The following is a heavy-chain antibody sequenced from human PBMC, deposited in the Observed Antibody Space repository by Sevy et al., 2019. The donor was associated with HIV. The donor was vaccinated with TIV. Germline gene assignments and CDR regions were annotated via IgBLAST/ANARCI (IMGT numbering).Heavy chain of an antibody. CDR1: GFTNSKYS. CDR3: ARDGGYY. CDR2: ISSSSSIL. Sequence: GGSLRLSCAASGFTNSKYSMIWVRQAPGKGLEWLSYISSSSSILFYADSVKGRFTVSRDNAKNSLYLQMNSLRDEDTAVYYCARDGGYYWGQGTLLTVSS. V-gene: IGHV3-48*02. D-gene: IGHD3-16*01. J-gene: IGHJ4*02.